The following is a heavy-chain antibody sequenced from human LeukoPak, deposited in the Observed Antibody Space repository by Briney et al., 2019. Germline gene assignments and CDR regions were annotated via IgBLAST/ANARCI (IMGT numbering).Heavy chain of an antibody. Sequence: GGSRRLSCAASGFTFSSYSMNWVRQAPGKGLEWVSYISSSSSTIYYADSVKGRFTISRDNAKNSLYLQINSLRAEDTAVYYCARDRGARGVDYWGQGTLVTVSS. CDR2: ISSSSSTI. CDR3: ARDRGARGVDY. J-gene: IGHJ4*02. CDR1: GFTFSSYS. D-gene: IGHD6-6*01. V-gene: IGHV3-48*01.